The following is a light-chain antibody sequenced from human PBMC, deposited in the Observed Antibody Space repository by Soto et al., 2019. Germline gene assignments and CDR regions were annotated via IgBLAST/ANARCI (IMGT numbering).Light chain of an antibody. CDR3: QQSYSFLT. CDR1: QSISRY. V-gene: IGKV1-39*01. CDR2: ADS. J-gene: IGKJ1*01. Sequence: DVQMTQSPSSLSASVGDRVTITCRASQSISRYLNWYQHKPGKAPNLLIYADSSLQSGVPSRFSGSGSATDFTITISGLQPEDFANCCCQQSYSFLTVGQGTKVEIK.